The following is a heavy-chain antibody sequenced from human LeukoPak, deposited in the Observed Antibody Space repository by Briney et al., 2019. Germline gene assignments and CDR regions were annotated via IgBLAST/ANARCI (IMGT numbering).Heavy chain of an antibody. J-gene: IGHJ1*01. D-gene: IGHD3-22*01. CDR2: INHSGST. CDR3: ARGPYDSSGYYYQNAEYFQH. CDR1: GGSFSGYY. V-gene: IGHV4-34*01. Sequence: SETLSLTCAVYGGSFSGYYWSWIRQPPGKGLEWMGEINHSGSTNYNPSLKSRVTISVDTSKNQFSLKLSSVTAADTAVYYCARGPYDSSGYYYQNAEYFQHWGQGTLVTVSS.